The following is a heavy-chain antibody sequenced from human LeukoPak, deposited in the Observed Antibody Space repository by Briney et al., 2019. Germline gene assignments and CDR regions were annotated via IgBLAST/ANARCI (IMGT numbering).Heavy chain of an antibody. J-gene: IGHJ6*02. V-gene: IGHV3-23*01. Sequence: GGSLRLSCAASGFTFSSDATSWVRQAPGKGLEWVSAISGSGGSTYYADSVKGRFTISRDNSKNTLYLQMNSLRAEDTAVYYCAKSSDFSFDYYYYYGMDVWGQGTTVTVSS. CDR2: ISGSGGST. CDR3: AKSSDFSFDYYYYYGMDV. D-gene: IGHD2-2*01. CDR1: GFTFSSDA.